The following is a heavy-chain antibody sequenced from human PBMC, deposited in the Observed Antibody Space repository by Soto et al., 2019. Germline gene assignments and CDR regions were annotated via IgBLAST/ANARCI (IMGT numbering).Heavy chain of an antibody. CDR3: ARSGESSGGTTLAY. J-gene: IGHJ4*02. CDR1: GGSISSGDYY. D-gene: IGHD6-19*01. V-gene: IGHV4-30-4*01. CDR2: IYYTGST. Sequence: SETLSLTCTVSGGSISSGDYYWSWIRQPPGKGLEWIGYIYYTGSTYYNPSLKSRLTISVDTSKNQFSLKLSSVTAADTAVYFCARSGESSGGTTLAYWGQGTLVTVSS.